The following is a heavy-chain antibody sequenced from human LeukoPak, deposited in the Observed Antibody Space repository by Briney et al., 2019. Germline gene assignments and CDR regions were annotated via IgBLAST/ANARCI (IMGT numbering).Heavy chain of an antibody. Sequence: PSETLSLTCTLSGGSISSRYWSWIRQPPGKGLEWIGSIYYSGSTNYNPSLKSRVTISVDTSKNQFSLNLSSVTAADTAVYYCARHSPFYYDSSGYRAFDIWGQGTMVTVSS. CDR1: GGSISSRY. CDR3: ARHSPFYYDSSGYRAFDI. CDR2: IYYSGST. J-gene: IGHJ3*02. V-gene: IGHV4-59*08. D-gene: IGHD3-22*01.